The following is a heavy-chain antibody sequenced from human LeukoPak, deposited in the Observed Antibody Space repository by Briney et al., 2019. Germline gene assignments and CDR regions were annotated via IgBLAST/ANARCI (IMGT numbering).Heavy chain of an antibody. J-gene: IGHJ4*02. V-gene: IGHV1-2*02. Sequence: ASVKVSCKASGYTFTGYYMHWVRQAPGQGLEWMGWINPNSGDTNYAQKFQGRVTMTRDTSISTAYMELSRLRSDDTAVYYCASSPPVTTSIILDSWGQGPLVPVSS. D-gene: IGHD4-17*01. CDR3: ASSPPVTTSIILDS. CDR2: INPNSGDT. CDR1: GYTFTGYY.